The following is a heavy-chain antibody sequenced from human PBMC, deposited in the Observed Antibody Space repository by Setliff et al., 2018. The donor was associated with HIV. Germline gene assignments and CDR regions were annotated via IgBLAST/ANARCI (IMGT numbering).Heavy chain of an antibody. D-gene: IGHD4-17*01. V-gene: IGHV5-51*01. J-gene: IGHJ4*02. CDR2: IYPGDSDT. Sequence: PGESLKTSCKGSGYSFATYWIAWVRQMPGRGLELMGIIYPGDSDTRYSPSFQGQVTISADKSISTAYLQWSSLKASDTAMYYCATCGVTTCRYFDYWGQGTLVTVSS. CDR1: GYSFATYW. CDR3: ATCGVTTCRYFDY.